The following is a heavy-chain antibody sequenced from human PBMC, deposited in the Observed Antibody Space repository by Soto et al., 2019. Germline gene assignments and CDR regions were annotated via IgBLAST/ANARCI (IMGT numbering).Heavy chain of an antibody. CDR2: ISGNGVT. CDR3: AKKANWYFDL. Sequence: EVQLLESGGGLVQPGGSLRLSCAVSGFTFSDNAMSWVRQAPGKGPEWVSTISGNGVTYYPDSVKGRFTISRDNSKNKLYLQLNSLRAEETAVYYCAKKANWYFDLWGRGTLVTVSS. CDR1: GFTFSDNA. V-gene: IGHV3-23*01. J-gene: IGHJ2*01.